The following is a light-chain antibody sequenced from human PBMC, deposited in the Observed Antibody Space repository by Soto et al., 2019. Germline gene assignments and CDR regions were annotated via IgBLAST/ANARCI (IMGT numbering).Light chain of an antibody. J-gene: IGLJ1*01. V-gene: IGLV2-14*01. CDR1: SSDVGGYNY. Sequence: QSALTQPASVSGSPGQSITISCTGTSSDVGGYNYVSWYQQHPGKAPKLMIYEVSNRPSGVSNRFSGSKSGNTASLTISGLQAEEEADYYCSSYTSSSTPYVFGTGTKVNV. CDR2: EVS. CDR3: SSYTSSSTPYV.